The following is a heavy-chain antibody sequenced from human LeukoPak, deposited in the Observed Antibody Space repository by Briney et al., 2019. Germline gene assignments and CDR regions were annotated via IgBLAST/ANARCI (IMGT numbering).Heavy chain of an antibody. V-gene: IGHV3-7*01. CDR2: IKQDGSEK. CDR1: GFTFSNYW. D-gene: IGHD2-8*01. J-gene: IGHJ4*02. Sequence: HPGGSLRLSCAASGFTFSNYWMSWVRQAPGKGLEWVANIKQDGSEKYYVDSVKGRFTISRDNAKKSLYLQMNSLRAEDTAVYYCATDLYGPFDYWGQGTLVTVSS. CDR3: ATDLYGPFDY.